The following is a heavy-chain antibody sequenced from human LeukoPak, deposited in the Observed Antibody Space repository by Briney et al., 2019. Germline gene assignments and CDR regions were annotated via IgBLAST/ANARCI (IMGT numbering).Heavy chain of an antibody. D-gene: IGHD2-2*01. J-gene: IGHJ5*02. V-gene: IGHV4-4*07. CDR2: IYTSGST. CDR3: ARSPYCSSTSCYWDWFDP. CDR1: GGSISSYY. Sequence: SETLSLTCTVSGGSISSYYWSWIRQPAGKGLEWIGRIYTSGSTNYNPSLKSRVTMSVDTSKNQFSLKLRSVTAADTAVYYCARSPYCSSTSCYWDWFDPWGQGTLVTVSS.